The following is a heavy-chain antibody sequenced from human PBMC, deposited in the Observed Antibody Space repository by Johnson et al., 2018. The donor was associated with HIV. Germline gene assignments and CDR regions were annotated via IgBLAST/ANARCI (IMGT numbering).Heavy chain of an antibody. CDR2: IWYDGSNK. CDR3: ARASDAFDI. Sequence: QVQLVESGGGVVQPRGSLRLSCAASGFTFRDYGMHWVRQAPGKGLEWVAVIWYDGSNKYYADSVKGRFTISRDNSKNTLYLQMNSLRAEDTAVYYCARASDAFDIWGQGTMVTVSS. V-gene: IGHV3-33*01. CDR1: GFTFRDYG. J-gene: IGHJ3*02.